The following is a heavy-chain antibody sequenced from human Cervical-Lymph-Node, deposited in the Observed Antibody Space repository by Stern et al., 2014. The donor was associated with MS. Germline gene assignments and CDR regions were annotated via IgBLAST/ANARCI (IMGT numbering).Heavy chain of an antibody. V-gene: IGHV5-51*01. Sequence: EDQLVESGAELIRPGESLKISCKGAGYKFSIYWIAWVRQMPGKGLEWMGIIYPGDSEPRSSPSFQGQVTMSADKSTSTAYLQWSSLNASDTAMYFCARQTTAWASDVWGQGTLVTVSS. D-gene: IGHD1-14*01. CDR1: GYKFSIYW. CDR3: ARQTTAWASDV. CDR2: IYPGDSEP. J-gene: IGHJ4*02.